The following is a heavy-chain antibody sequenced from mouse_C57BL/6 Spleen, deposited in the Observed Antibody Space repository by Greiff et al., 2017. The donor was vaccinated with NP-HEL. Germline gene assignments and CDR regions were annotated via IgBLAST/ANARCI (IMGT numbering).Heavy chain of an antibody. CDR1: GYAFSSSW. D-gene: IGHD2-4*01. J-gene: IGHJ3*01. CDR2: IYPGDGDT. Sequence: VQLQQSGPELVKPGASVKISCKASGYAFSSSWMNWVKQRPGKGLEWIGRIYPGDGDTNYNGKFKGKATLTADKSSSTAYMQLSSLTSEDSAVYFCARSGIYSDYDEGFAYWGQGTLVTVSA. V-gene: IGHV1-82*01. CDR3: ARSGIYSDYDEGFAY.